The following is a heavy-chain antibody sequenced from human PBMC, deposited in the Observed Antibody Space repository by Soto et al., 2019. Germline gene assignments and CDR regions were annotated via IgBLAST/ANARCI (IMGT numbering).Heavy chain of an antibody. CDR3: AAVRQHYFDF. D-gene: IGHD1-1*01. CDR2: IYYSGST. V-gene: IGHV4-31*03. Sequence: QVQLQESGPGLVKPSQTLSLTCTVSGGSISSGSYYWSWIRQHPGKGLEWIGDIYYSGSTYSNPSLTSRVPISADKSKHQFSLKLSSVAAADTAVYYCAAVRQHYFDFWGQGTLVTVSS. J-gene: IGHJ4*02. CDR1: GGSISSGSYY.